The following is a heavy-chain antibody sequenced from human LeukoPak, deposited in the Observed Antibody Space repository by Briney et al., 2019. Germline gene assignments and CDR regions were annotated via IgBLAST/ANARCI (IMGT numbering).Heavy chain of an antibody. V-gene: IGHV1-2*02. CDR1: GYTFTGYY. J-gene: IGHJ3*02. CDR2: INPNSGGT. CDR3: ASYVFGSGTYYNPFDAFDI. Sequence: GASVKVSCKASGYTFTGYYMHWVRQAPGQGLEWMGWINPNSGGTNYAQKFQGRVTMTRDTSISTAYMELSRLRSDDTAVYYCASYVFGSGTYYNPFDAFDIWGPGTVVTVSS. D-gene: IGHD3-10*01.